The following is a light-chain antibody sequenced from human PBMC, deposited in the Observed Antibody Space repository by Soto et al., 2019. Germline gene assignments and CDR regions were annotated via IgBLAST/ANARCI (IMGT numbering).Light chain of an antibody. CDR2: GPS. J-gene: IGKJ1*01. V-gene: IGKV3-15*01. CDR1: QSVSTN. Sequence: EIVVTQSPATLSVSPGERATLSCRANQSVSTNVAWYQQKPGQAPRLLIYGPSTRASGIPARFSGSGSGREFTLTISSLQSEDFAVYYCHQYDDWPPAFGQGTKVEIK. CDR3: HQYDDWPPA.